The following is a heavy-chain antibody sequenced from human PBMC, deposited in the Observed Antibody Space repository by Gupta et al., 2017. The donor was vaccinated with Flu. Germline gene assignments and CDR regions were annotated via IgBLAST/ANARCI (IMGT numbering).Heavy chain of an antibody. Sequence: QVQLQHWGAGLLMPAETLSLTGAVYGGSFSGYSWRWIRQTPGRGPEWIGEINHSGSTSYNPCLNSRVTISLGRPRGHFSLRLTSVTAADTAIYYCAGTLESTSSAVGYWGQGTLVTGSS. D-gene: IGHD6-6*01. CDR2: INHSGST. CDR3: AGTLESTSSAVGY. CDR1: GGSFSGYS. V-gene: IGHV4-34*01. J-gene: IGHJ4*02.